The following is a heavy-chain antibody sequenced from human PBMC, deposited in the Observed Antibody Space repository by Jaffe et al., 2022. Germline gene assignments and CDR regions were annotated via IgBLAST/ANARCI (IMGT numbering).Heavy chain of an antibody. CDR3: ARGHEYDYIWGSYRSSTWFSY. J-gene: IGHJ4*02. Sequence: EVQLVESGGGLVQPGGSLRLSCAASGFTFSGYSMNWVRQAPGKGLEWVSYITGSGISTHYADSVKGRFTISRDNAKNSLYLQMNSLRAEDTAVYYCARGHEYDYIWGSYRSSTWFSYWGQGTLVTVSS. V-gene: IGHV3-48*04. CDR2: ITGSGIST. CDR1: GFTFSGYS. D-gene: IGHD3-16*02.